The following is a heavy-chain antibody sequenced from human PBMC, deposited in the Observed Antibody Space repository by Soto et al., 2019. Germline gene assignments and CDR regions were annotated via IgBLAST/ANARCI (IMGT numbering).Heavy chain of an antibody. CDR2: IWYDGSNK. D-gene: IGHD2-15*01. V-gene: IGHV3-33*01. CDR3: ARDWGYCSGGSCPPRYNWFDP. CDR1: GFTFSSYG. Sequence: GGSLRLSCAASGFTFSSYGMHWVRQTPGKGLEWVAVIWYDGSNKYYADSVKGRFTISRDNSKNTLYLQMNSLRAEDTAVYYCARDWGYCSGGSCPPRYNWFDPWGQGTLVTVSS. J-gene: IGHJ5*02.